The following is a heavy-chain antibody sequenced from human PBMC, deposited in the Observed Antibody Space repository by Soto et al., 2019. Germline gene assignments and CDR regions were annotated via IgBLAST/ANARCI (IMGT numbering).Heavy chain of an antibody. Sequence: QVQLVQSGAEVKKPGTSVKVSCTASGYTFSSHGISWVRQAPGQGLQWIGWVSGDNANTNYAQSLQGRVTMTTDTTTNKGKIELRSLLSDNTAVYYCAGDLGYCRSATCQREWFDPWGKGTLVIVSS. CDR2: VSGDNANT. D-gene: IGHD2-2*01. CDR1: GYTFSSHG. J-gene: IGHJ5*02. V-gene: IGHV1-18*01. CDR3: AGDLGYCRSATCQREWFDP.